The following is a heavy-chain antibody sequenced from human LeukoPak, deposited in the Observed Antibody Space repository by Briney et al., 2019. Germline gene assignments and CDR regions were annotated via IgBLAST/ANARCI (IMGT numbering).Heavy chain of an antibody. V-gene: IGHV3-7*01. J-gene: IGHJ4*02. CDR2: IKYDGRET. Sequence: PGGSLILSCAASGFTFSTYSMNWVRQAPGKGLEWVANIKYDGRETQYVDSVKGRFTISRDNAKNSLFLQMNSLRAEDTAVYYCARDWEGATLWGQGTLVTVSS. CDR1: GFTFSTYS. CDR3: ARDWEGATL. D-gene: IGHD1-26*01.